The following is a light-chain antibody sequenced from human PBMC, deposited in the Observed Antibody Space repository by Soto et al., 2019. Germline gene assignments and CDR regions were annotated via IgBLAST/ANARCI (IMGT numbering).Light chain of an antibody. CDR2: DAS. J-gene: IGKJ4*01. CDR3: QHYHKWPPLT. Sequence: EILMTQSPASLSVSPGENATLSCRASQSVSTNLVWYQTNLGQSPRLLIYDASTRPTVIPARFGGIGSGTQFTLTITRLQSEDSAVYYCQHYHKWPPLTFGGGTKVEI. V-gene: IGKV3-15*01. CDR1: QSVSTN.